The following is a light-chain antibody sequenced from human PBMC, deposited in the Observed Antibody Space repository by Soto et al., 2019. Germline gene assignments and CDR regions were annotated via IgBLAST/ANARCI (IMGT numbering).Light chain of an antibody. CDR1: QSISSW. CDR2: KAS. V-gene: IGKV1-5*03. Sequence: DIQMTQSPSTLSASVGDRVTITCRASQSISSWLAWYQQKPGKAPKLLIYKASSLESGVPSRFSGSGSGTEFPLTISSLQPDDFATYYCQQYNSYSALTFGGGTKVEIK. CDR3: QQYNSYSALT. J-gene: IGKJ4*01.